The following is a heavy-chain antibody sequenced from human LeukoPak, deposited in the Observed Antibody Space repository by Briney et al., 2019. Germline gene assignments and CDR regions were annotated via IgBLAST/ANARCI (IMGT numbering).Heavy chain of an antibody. Sequence: PGGSLRLTCAGSGFTFSDYVMNWVRQAPGKGLEWVAAVDERGKTFYANSVKGRFTISRDNSKNTLYLQMNGLRAEDTAVYYCSKRVDYSGTYHIDYWGQGTLVTVSS. CDR2: VDERGKT. CDR1: GFTFSDYV. J-gene: IGHJ4*02. CDR3: SKRVDYSGTYHIDY. D-gene: IGHD3-10*01. V-gene: IGHV3-23*05.